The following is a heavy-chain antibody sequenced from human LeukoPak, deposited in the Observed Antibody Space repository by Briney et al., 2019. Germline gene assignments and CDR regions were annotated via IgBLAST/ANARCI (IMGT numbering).Heavy chain of an antibody. CDR2: IINSGRTI. CDR3: ARGGAAYGGGDCYFDY. D-gene: IGHD2-21*02. CDR1: GFSFSNCN. V-gene: IGHV3-11*01. J-gene: IGHJ4*02. Sequence: GGSLTLTCAASGFSFSNCNMRWIRRPPAEKRVWVSYIINSGRTINYTPSVRGRFTISRDNAKNSFSLKMNTLSAEDTAVYYCARGGAAYGGGDCYFDYWGQGTLVTVSS.